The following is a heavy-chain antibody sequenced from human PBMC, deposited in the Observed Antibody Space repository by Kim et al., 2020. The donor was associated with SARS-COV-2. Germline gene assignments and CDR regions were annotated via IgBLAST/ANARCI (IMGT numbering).Heavy chain of an antibody. CDR1: GFTFSSYA. Sequence: GGSLRLSCAASGFTFSSYAMSWVRQAPGKGLEWVSAISGSGGSTYYADSVKGRFTISRDNSKNTLYLQMNSLRAEDTAVYYCAKARGPFYDILTENDYWGQGTLVTVSS. CDR2: ISGSGGST. J-gene: IGHJ4*02. D-gene: IGHD3-9*01. V-gene: IGHV3-23*01. CDR3: AKARGPFYDILTENDY.